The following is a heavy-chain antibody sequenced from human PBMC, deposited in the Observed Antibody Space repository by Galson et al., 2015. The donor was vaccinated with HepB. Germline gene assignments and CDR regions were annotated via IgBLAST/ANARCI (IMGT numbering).Heavy chain of an antibody. D-gene: IGHD5-12*01. Sequence: SLRLSCAASGFTFSRFAMHWVRQAPGKGLEYVSAINANGGITYHADSVKGRFTISRDNSKNTLYLQMSSLSVEDTAVYYCVKDRGATIRDFDYWGQGTLVTVSS. V-gene: IGHV3-64D*06. J-gene: IGHJ4*02. CDR1: GFTFSRFA. CDR3: VKDRGATIRDFDY. CDR2: INANGGIT.